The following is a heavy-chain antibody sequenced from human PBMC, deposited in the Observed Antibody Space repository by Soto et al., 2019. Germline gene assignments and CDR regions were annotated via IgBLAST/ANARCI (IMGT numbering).Heavy chain of an antibody. J-gene: IGHJ4*02. Sequence: EVQLVESGGGLVQPGGSLRLSCAASGFTFSDHYMDWVRQAPGKGLEWVGRSKNKADSYTTEYAASVKGRFTISRDGSKNSLFXQMXXXXTXXPAXXXXXXXXXXXDFGAAWGQGILVTVSS. V-gene: IGHV3-72*01. CDR3: XXXXXXXDFGAA. D-gene: IGHD3-16*01. CDR1: GFTFSDHY. CDR2: SKNKADSYTT.